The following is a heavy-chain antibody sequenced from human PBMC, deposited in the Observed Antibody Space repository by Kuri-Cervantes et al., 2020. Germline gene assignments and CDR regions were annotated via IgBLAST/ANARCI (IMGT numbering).Heavy chain of an antibody. CDR1: GFTFSSYS. J-gene: IGHJ5*02. CDR2: SNSDGSRI. V-gene: IGHV3-74*01. Sequence: GGSLRLSCAASGFTFSSYSMNWVRQAPGKGLVWVSRSNSDGSRISFADSVKGRFTISRDSAKNTLYLQMNSLRAEDTAVYYCARSDWFDPWGQGTLVTVSS. CDR3: ARSDWFDP.